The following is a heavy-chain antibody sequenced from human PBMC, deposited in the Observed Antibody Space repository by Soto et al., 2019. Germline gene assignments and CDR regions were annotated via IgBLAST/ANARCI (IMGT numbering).Heavy chain of an antibody. CDR2: ISGSGGST. CDR1: GFTFSSYA. D-gene: IGHD2-2*01. CDR3: AKAMYPLYYYGMDV. J-gene: IGHJ6*02. V-gene: IGHV3-23*01. Sequence: PGGSLRLSCAASGFTFSSYAMSWVRQAPGKGLEWVSAISGSGGSTYYADSVKGRFTISRDNSENTLYLQMNSLRAEDTAVYYCAKAMYPLYYYGMDVWGQGTTVTVSS.